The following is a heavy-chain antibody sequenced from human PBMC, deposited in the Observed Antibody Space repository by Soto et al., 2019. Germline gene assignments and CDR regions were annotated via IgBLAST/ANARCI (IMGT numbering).Heavy chain of an antibody. CDR3: ARSYYYDSSGYYRYWYFDL. J-gene: IGHJ2*01. CDR1: GGTFSSYA. CDR2: IIPIFGTA. Sequence: SVKVSCKASGGTFSSYAISWVRQAPGQGLEWMGGIIPIFGTANYAQKFQGRVTITADESTSTAYMELSSLRSEDTAVYYCARSYYYDSSGYYRYWYFDLWGRGTLVTSPQ. D-gene: IGHD3-22*01. V-gene: IGHV1-69*13.